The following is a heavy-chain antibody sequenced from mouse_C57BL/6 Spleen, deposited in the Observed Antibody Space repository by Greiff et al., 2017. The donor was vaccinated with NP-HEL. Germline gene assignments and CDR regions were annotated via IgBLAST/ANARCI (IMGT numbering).Heavy chain of an antibody. CDR2: IDPSDSET. Sequence: VQLQQPGAELVRPGSSVKLSCKASGYTFTSYWMHWVKQRPIQGLEWIGNIDPSDSETHYNQKFKDKATLTVDKSPSTAYMQLSSLTSEDSAVYYCARASSGYRYFDYWGQGTTLTVSS. CDR3: ARASSGYRYFDY. V-gene: IGHV1-52*01. CDR1: GYTFTSYW. J-gene: IGHJ2*01. D-gene: IGHD3-2*02.